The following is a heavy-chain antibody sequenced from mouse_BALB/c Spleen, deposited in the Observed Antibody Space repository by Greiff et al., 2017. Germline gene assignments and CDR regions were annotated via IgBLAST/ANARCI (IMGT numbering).Heavy chain of an antibody. D-gene: IGHD1-1*01. Sequence: EVKVVESGGGLVKPGGSLKLSCAASGFTFSSYAMSWVRQSPEKRLEWVAEISSGGSYTYYPDTVTGRFTISRDNAKNTLYLEMSSLRSEETAMYYCARITTVVDYYAMDYWGQGTSVTVSS. CDR1: GFTFSSYA. CDR3: ARITTVVDYYAMDY. CDR2: ISSGGSYT. V-gene: IGHV5-9-4*01. J-gene: IGHJ4*01.